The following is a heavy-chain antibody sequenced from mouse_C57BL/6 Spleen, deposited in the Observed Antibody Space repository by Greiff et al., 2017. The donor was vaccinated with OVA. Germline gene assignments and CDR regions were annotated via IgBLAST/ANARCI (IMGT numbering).Heavy chain of an antibody. CDR3: ARDLEGYDGFAY. CDR2: ISYDGSN. D-gene: IGHD2-2*01. J-gene: IGHJ3*01. CDR1: GYSITSGYY. V-gene: IGHV3-6*01. Sequence: DVKLQESGPGLVKPSQSLSLTCSVTGYSITSGYYWNWIRQFPGNKLEWMGYISYDGSNNYNPSLKNRISITRDTSKNQFFLKLNSVTTEDTATYYCARDLEGYDGFAYWGQGTLVTVSA.